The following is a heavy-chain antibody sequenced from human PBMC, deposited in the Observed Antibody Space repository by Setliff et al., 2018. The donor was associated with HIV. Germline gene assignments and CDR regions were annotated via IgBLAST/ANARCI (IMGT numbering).Heavy chain of an antibody. CDR1: GGSFSGYF. J-gene: IGHJ6*03. CDR2: INHDRTT. Sequence: SETLSLTCAVYGGSFSGYFWSWIRQPPGKGLEWIGEINHDRTTNYNPSLKSRVTISVDTSKNQFSLTLNSVTAADTAVYYCARGSRQLTIFGVVFKTNYYFMDVWGKGTAVTVSS. CDR3: ARGSRQLTIFGVVFKTNYYFMDV. D-gene: IGHD3-3*01. V-gene: IGHV4-34*01.